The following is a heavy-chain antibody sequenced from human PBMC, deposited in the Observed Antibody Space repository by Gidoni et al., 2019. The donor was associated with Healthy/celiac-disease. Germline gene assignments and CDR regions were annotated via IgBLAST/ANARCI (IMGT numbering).Heavy chain of an antibody. CDR3: ASADPAFGELPPYGMDV. CDR2: ISSSSSYT. V-gene: IGHV3-11*05. J-gene: IGHJ6*02. D-gene: IGHD3-10*01. CDR1: GFTFSDYY. Sequence: QVQLVESGGGLVKPGGSLRLSCAASGFTFSDYYMSWIRQAPGKGLEWVSYISSSSSYTNYAESVKGRFTISRDNAKNSLYLQMNSLRAEDTAVYYCASADPAFGELPPYGMDVWGQGTTVTVSS.